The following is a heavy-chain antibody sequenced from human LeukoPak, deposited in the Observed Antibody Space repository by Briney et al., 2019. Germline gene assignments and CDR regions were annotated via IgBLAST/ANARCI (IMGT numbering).Heavy chain of an antibody. Sequence: QPGGSLRLSCAASGFNFTNYGMGWVRQAPGKGLEWVSGINSGGNTYYAVTVKGRVTISRDNSRNTLYLQMNSLRVDDTAVYYCAREPSSGYRYFDYWGQGTLVTVSS. V-gene: IGHV3-53*01. CDR2: INSGGNT. CDR3: AREPSSGYRYFDY. D-gene: IGHD3-22*01. J-gene: IGHJ4*02. CDR1: GFNFTNYG.